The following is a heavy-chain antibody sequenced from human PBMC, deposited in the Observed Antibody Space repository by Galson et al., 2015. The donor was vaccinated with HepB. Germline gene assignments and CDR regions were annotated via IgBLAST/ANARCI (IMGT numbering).Heavy chain of an antibody. CDR2: IKSKTDGGTT. CDR1: GFTFSNAW. V-gene: IGHV3-15*01. D-gene: IGHD3-22*01. Sequence: SLRLSCAASGFTFSNAWMSWVRQAPGKGLEWVGRIKSKTDGGTTDYAAPVKGRFTISRDDSKNTLYLQMNSLKTEDTAVYYCTTDYYDSSGLFFDYWGQGTLVTASS. CDR3: TTDYYDSSGLFFDY. J-gene: IGHJ4*02.